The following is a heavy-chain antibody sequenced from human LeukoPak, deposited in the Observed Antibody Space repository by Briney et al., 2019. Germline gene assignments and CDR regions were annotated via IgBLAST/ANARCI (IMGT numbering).Heavy chain of an antibody. V-gene: IGHV2-5*01. Sequence: ESGPTLVKPTQTLTLTCTFSGFSLSTSGVGVGWIRQPPGKALEWLALIYWNDDKRYSPSLKSRLTITKDTSKNQVVLTMTNMDPVDTATYYCAHKPNGTGKYYFDYWGQGTLVTVSS. CDR3: AHKPNGTGKYYFDY. CDR2: IYWNDDK. CDR1: GFSLSTSGVG. J-gene: IGHJ4*02. D-gene: IGHD1-1*01.